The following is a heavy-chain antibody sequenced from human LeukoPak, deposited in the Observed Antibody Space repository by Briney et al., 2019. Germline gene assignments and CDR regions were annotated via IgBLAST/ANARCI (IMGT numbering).Heavy chain of an antibody. V-gene: IGHV1-18*01. D-gene: IGHD2-2*01. Sequence: ASVKVSCKASGYTFTSYGISWVRQAPGQGLEWMGWISAYNGNTNYAQKLQGRVTMTTDTSTSIAYMELRSLRSDDTAVYYCARGRGCSSTSCDDYFDYWGQGTLVTVSS. CDR2: ISAYNGNT. CDR3: ARGRGCSSTSCDDYFDY. J-gene: IGHJ4*02. CDR1: GYTFTSYG.